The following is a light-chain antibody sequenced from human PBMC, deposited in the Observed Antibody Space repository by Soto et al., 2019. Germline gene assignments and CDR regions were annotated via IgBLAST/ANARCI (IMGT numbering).Light chain of an antibody. CDR3: RTWDSSLSVWV. CDR2: ENN. CDR1: SSNVGNNY. J-gene: IGLJ3*02. Sequence: QSVLTQPPSVSAAPGQKVTISCSGSSSNVGNNYLSWYQQLPGTAPKLLIYENNKRPSGIPDRFSGSKSGTSATLGITGLQTGDEADYYCRTWDSSLSVWVFGGGTKLTVL. V-gene: IGLV1-51*02.